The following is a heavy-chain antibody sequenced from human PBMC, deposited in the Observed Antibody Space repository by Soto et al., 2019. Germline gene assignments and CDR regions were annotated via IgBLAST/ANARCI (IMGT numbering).Heavy chain of an antibody. D-gene: IGHD5-18*01. J-gene: IGHJ6*02. CDR2: IIPIFGTA. V-gene: IGHV1-69*13. Sequence: ASVKVSFKASGGTFSSYAISWLRQAPGQGLEWMGGIIPIFGTANYAQKFQGRVTITADESTSTAYMELSSLRSEDTAVYYCARSTGTAMAPYYYYYYGMDVWGQGTTVTV. CDR3: ARSTGTAMAPYYYYYYGMDV. CDR1: GGTFSSYA.